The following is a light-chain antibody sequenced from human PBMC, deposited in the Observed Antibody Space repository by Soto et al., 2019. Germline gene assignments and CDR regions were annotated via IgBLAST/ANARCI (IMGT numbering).Light chain of an antibody. CDR3: CSYAGSSTLEV. V-gene: IGLV2-23*01. Sequence: QSVLTQPASVPGSPGQSITIPCTGTSSDVGSYNLVSWYQQHPGKAPKLMIYEGSKRPSGVSNRFSGSKSGNTASLTISGLQAEDEADYYCCSYAGSSTLEVFGTGTKVTVL. CDR2: EGS. J-gene: IGLJ1*01. CDR1: SSDVGSYNL.